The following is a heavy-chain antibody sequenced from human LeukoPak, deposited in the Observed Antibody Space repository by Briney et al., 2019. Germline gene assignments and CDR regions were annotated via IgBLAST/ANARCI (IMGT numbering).Heavy chain of an antibody. CDR2: IYYSGST. CDR3: ARESYSSSSIAVDY. Sequence: SETLSLTCTVSGGSISSYYWNWIRQPPGKGLEWIGYIYYSGSTNYNPSLKSRVTISVDTSKNQFSLKLSSVTAADTAVYYCARESYSSSSIAVDYWGQGTLVTVSS. CDR1: GGSISSYY. D-gene: IGHD6-6*01. J-gene: IGHJ4*02. V-gene: IGHV4-59*01.